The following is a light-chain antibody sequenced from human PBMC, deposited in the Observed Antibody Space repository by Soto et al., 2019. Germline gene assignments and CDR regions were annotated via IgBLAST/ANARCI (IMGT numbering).Light chain of an antibody. J-gene: IGLJ2*01. CDR2: DVS. CDR1: SSDVGGYNY. CDR3: SSYPSSSTLV. Sequence: QYALTQPASVSGSPGQSITISCTGTSSDVGGYNYVSWYQQHPGKAPKLMIYDVSNRPAGVSNLFSGSKSGNTASLTISGLQAEDEAEYYCSSYPSSSTLVFCGGTQLTVL. V-gene: IGLV2-14*01.